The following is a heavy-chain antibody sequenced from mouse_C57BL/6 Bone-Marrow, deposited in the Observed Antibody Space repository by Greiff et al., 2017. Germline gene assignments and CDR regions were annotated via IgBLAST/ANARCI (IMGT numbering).Heavy chain of an antibody. J-gene: IGHJ2*01. V-gene: IGHV5-12*01. CDR1: GFTFSDYY. D-gene: IGHD1-1*01. CDR2: ISNGGGST. CDR3: ARLHYYGSSSFDY. Sequence: EVQVVESGGGLVQPGGSLKLSCAASGFTFSDYYMYWVRQTPEKRLEWVAYISNGGGSTYYPDTVKGRFTISRDNAKNTLYLQMSRLKSEDTAMYYCARLHYYGSSSFDYWGQGTTLTVSS.